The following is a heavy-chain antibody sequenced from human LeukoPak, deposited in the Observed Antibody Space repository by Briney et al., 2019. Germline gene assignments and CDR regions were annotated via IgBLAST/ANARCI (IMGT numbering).Heavy chain of an antibody. CDR3: LRDLTYGGISCPDC. CDR1: GYTFTDYY. CDR2: INPNNGGT. V-gene: IGHV1-2*02. Sequence: ASVKVSCKASGYTFTDYYMHWVRQAPGQGLEWMGWINPNNGGTTYAQKFQGRVTLTRDTSISTAYMELGRLTSDDTAMYFCLRDLTYGGISCPDCWGQGTLVSVS. D-gene: IGHD1-26*01. J-gene: IGHJ4*02.